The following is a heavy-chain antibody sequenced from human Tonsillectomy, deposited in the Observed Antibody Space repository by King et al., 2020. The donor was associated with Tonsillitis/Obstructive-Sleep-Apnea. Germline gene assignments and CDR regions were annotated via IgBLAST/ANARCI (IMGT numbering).Heavy chain of an antibody. D-gene: IGHD6-19*01. CDR2: ISSNGSTI. CDR3: ARDRGYSSGNFDY. Sequence: EVQLVESGGGLVQPGGSLRLSCAASGFTFSSYEMHWVRQAPGKGLEWVSYISSNGSTIYYADSVKGRFTISRDTAKNSLYLQMNSLRAEDTAVYYCARDRGYSSGNFDYWGQGTLVTVSS. CDR1: GFTFSSYE. V-gene: IGHV3-48*03. J-gene: IGHJ4*02.